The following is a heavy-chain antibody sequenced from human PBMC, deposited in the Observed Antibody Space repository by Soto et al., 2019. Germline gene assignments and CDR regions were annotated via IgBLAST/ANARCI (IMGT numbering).Heavy chain of an antibody. CDR2: IYPADSDT. J-gene: IGHJ5*02. CDR3: ARTGRSGLRWLDFFDP. Sequence: GESLKISCKGSGYSFTNYWIVWVRQVPGKGLEWMGLIYPADSDTRYNPSFQGQVTISADTSTNTAFLHWSSLSASDSATYFCARTGRSGLRWLDFFDPWGQGTLVTVSS. D-gene: IGHD4-17*01. CDR1: GYSFTNYW. V-gene: IGHV5-51*01.